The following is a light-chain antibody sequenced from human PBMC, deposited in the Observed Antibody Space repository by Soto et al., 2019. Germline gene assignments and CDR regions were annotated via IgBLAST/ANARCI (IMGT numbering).Light chain of an antibody. J-gene: IGKJ5*01. CDR2: VTA. CDR1: QSISSS. Sequence: CVASQSISSSFLAWYQQKSGQAPRLVIYVTATRATWVPARFSCSGSGADFTHTFGSLQSADFAGCYGQQYNNLPLTCAQGTRLEIK. CDR3: QQYNNLPLT. V-gene: IGKV3-15*01.